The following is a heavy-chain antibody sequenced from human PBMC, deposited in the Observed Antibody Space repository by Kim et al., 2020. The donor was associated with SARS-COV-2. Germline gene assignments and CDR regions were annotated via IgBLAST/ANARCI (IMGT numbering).Heavy chain of an antibody. CDR1: DYSISSGYY. V-gene: IGHV4-38-2*02. CDR2: IYPSGST. J-gene: IGHJ4*02. Sequence: SETLSLTCTVSDYSISSGYYWGWIRQPPGKGLEWIGSIYPSGSTYYNPSLKSRVTISVDTSKNQFSLKLSSVTAADTAVYYCAREEEIHWDSYASGSYYKGGGYYFDYWGQGTLVTVSS. CDR3: AREEEIHWDSYASGSYYKGGGYYFDY. D-gene: IGHD3-10*01.